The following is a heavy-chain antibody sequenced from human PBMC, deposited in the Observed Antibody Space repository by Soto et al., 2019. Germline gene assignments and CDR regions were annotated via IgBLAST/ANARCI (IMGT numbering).Heavy chain of an antibody. V-gene: IGHV3-21*01. CDR1: GFTFSSYS. J-gene: IGHJ6*02. Sequence: GGSLRLSCASSGFTFSSYSMNWVRQAPGKGLEWVSSISSSSSYIYYADSVKGRFTISRDNAKNSLYLQMNSLRAEDTAVYYCAREGYCSSTSCYKSSIAARAGYSNFYYYGMDVWGQGTTVTVSS. D-gene: IGHD2-2*02. CDR2: ISSSSSYI. CDR3: AREGYCSSTSCYKSSIAARAGYSNFYYYGMDV.